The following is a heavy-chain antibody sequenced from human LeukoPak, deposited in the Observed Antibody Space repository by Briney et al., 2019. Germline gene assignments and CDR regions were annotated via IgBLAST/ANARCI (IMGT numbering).Heavy chain of an antibody. J-gene: IGHJ4*02. CDR3: AGDRVGAVAGTNLDY. CDR2: ISSSSSYI. Sequence: PGGSLRLSCAASGFTFSSYSMNWVRQAPGKGLEWVSSISSSSSYIYYADSVKGRFTISRDNAKNSLYLQMNSLRAEDTAVYYCAGDRVGAVAGTNLDYWGQGTLVTVSS. V-gene: IGHV3-21*01. D-gene: IGHD6-19*01. CDR1: GFTFSSYS.